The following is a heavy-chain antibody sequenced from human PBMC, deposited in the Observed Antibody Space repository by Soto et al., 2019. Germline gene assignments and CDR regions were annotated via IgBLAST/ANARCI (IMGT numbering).Heavy chain of an antibody. CDR1: GFTFTSSA. CDR2: IVVGSGNT. D-gene: IGHD3-9*01. CDR3: ARVDYDILTGYYPLYYGMDV. Sequence: SVKVSCKASGFTFTSSAVQWVRQARGQRLEWIGWIVVGSGNTNYAQKFQERVTITRDMSTSTAYMELSSLRSEDTAVYYCARVDYDILTGYYPLYYGMDVWGQGTTVTVSS. V-gene: IGHV1-58*01. J-gene: IGHJ6*02.